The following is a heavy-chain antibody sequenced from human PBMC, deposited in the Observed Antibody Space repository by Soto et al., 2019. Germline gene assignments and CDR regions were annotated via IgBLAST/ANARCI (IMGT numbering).Heavy chain of an antibody. Sequence: GGSLRLSCAASGFTFMSYWMHWVRQAPGKGLVWVSRINRDGSSTSYADSVKGRVTISRDTAKNTLYLQMNSLRAEDTAVYYCAREIVTTGEYYFDSWGQGT. J-gene: IGHJ4*02. CDR3: AREIVTTGEYYFDS. CDR1: GFTFMSYW. V-gene: IGHV3-74*01. D-gene: IGHD1-1*01. CDR2: INRDGSST.